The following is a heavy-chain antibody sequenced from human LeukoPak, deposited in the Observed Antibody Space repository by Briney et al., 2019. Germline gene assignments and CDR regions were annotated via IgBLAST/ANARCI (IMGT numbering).Heavy chain of an antibody. D-gene: IGHD2-2*01. CDR1: GYTFTGYY. V-gene: IGHV1-2*02. Sequence: ASVNVSCKASGYTFTGYYMHWVRQAPGQGLEWMGWINPNSGGTNYAQKFQGRVTMTRDTSISTAYMELSRLRSDDTAVYYCARDGSDCSSTSCYWYFDLWGRGTLVTVSS. J-gene: IGHJ2*01. CDR3: ARDGSDCSSTSCYWYFDL. CDR2: INPNSGGT.